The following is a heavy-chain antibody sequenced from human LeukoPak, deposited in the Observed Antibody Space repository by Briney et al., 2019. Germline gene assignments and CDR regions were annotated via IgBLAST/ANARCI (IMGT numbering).Heavy chain of an antibody. J-gene: IGHJ4*02. CDR1: GGSISSNTHY. CDR2: IYYSGST. D-gene: IGHD3-22*01. Sequence: SETLSLTCTVSGGSISSNTHYWGWIRQPPGKGLEWIGSIYYSGSTYYNPSLKSRVTMSVDTSKNQFSLKLSSVTAEDTAVYYCARDSYYYDSSGDYWGQGTLATVSS. CDR3: ARDSYYYDSSGDY. V-gene: IGHV4-39*07.